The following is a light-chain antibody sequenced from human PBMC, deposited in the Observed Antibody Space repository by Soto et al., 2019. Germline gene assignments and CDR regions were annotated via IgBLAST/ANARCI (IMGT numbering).Light chain of an antibody. Sequence: QSALPQPASVSGSPGQSITISCTGTSSDVGGYNYVSWFQQHPGKAPKLLIYEVNNLPSGVSDRFSGSKSDNTASLTISGLQPGDEDDYYGSSYTSRSTQVFGTGTKLTVL. J-gene: IGLJ1*01. V-gene: IGLV2-14*01. CDR1: SSDVGGYNY. CDR2: EVN. CDR3: SSYTSRSTQV.